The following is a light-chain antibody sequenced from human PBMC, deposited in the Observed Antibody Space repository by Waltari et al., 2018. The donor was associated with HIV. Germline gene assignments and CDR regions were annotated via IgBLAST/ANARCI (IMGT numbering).Light chain of an antibody. J-gene: IGLJ2*01. Sequence: QSALTQPASVSGSPGQSITISCTGTSRDIGAYNYVSWYQQHPGKAPKLIIYDVGTRPAWVSDRFSVSKSGNTAFLTISGLQSEDEADYHCCAYAGPTGLSEVFGGGTKLTVL. CDR2: DVG. CDR3: CAYAGPTGLSEV. V-gene: IGLV2-23*02. CDR1: SRDIGAYNY.